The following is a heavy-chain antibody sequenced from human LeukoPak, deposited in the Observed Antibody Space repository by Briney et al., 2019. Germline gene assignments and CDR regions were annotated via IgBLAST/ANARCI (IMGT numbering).Heavy chain of an antibody. Sequence: PGGSLRLSCAASGFTFSSYSMNWVRQAPGKGLEWVSSISSSSSYIYYADSVKGRFTISRDNAKNSLYLQMNSLRAEDTAVYYCARDQVSLGADAFDIWGQGTMVTVSS. D-gene: IGHD1-26*01. V-gene: IGHV3-21*01. CDR2: ISSSSSYI. CDR3: ARDQVSLGADAFDI. CDR1: GFTFSSYS. J-gene: IGHJ3*02.